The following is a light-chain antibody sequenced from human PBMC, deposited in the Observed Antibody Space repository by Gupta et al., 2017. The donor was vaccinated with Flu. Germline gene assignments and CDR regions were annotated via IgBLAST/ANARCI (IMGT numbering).Light chain of an antibody. CDR1: QTVISYY. J-gene: IGKJ1*01. CDR2: GAS. V-gene: IGKV3-20*01. Sequence: IVLTQSPGTLSLSPGERVTLSCRASQTVISYYLGWYQQKPGQPPRLLISGASTRATGIPDRFSGSGSGTDFTLTISRLDPEDFAVYYCQQYGSSPQTFGQGTKVEVK. CDR3: QQYGSSPQT.